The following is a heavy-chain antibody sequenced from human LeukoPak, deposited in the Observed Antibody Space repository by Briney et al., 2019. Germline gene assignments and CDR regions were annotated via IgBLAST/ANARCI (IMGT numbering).Heavy chain of an antibody. CDR2: ISSSSSYI. Sequence: GGSLRLSCAASGFSFSDYFISWIRQAPGKGLEWVSSISSSSSYIYYADSVKGRFTISRDNARNSLYLQMNSLRAEDTAVYYCARDRRGNSYGSHIFDYWGQGTLVTVSS. CDR3: ARDRRGNSYGSHIFDY. D-gene: IGHD5-18*01. V-gene: IGHV3-11*06. CDR1: GFSFSDYF. J-gene: IGHJ4*02.